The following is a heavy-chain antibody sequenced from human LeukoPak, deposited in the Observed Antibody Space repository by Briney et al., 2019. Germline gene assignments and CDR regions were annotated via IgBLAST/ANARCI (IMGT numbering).Heavy chain of an antibody. CDR2: IYYSGST. J-gene: IGHJ4*02. CDR1: GASISSYY. Sequence: PSESLSLTCTVSGASISSYYWSWIRQPPGKGLEWIGYIYYSGSTNYNPSLKSRVTISVDTSKNQFSLKLSSVTAADTAVYYCARRGPYGVASYFDYWGQGTLVTVSS. CDR3: ARRGPYGVASYFDY. D-gene: IGHD3-3*01. V-gene: IGHV4-59*08.